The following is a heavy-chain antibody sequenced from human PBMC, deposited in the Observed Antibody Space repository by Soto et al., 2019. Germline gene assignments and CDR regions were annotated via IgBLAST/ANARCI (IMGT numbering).Heavy chain of an antibody. J-gene: IGHJ4*02. V-gene: IGHV4-61*01. CDR2: IYYSGST. Sequence: QVQLQESGPGLVKPSETLSLTCTVSGGSVSSGSYYWSWIRQPPGKGLEWIGYIYYSGSTNYNPSLKSRVTISVDTSKNQFSLKLSSVTAADTAVYSCATSYAGYSSSWYESDYWGQGTLVTVSS. CDR1: GGSVSSGSYY. CDR3: ATSYAGYSSSWYESDY. D-gene: IGHD6-13*01.